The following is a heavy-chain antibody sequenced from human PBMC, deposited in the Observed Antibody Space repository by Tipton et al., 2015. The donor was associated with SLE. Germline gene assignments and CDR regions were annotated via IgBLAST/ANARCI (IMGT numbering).Heavy chain of an antibody. CDR1: GDSITNLNDF. CDR3: ARQTTEAGVVGYFFDY. J-gene: IGHJ4*02. Sequence: TLSLTCTVSGDSITNLNDFWGWIRQPLGKGLEWIGSIYSTGTTYYNASFKDRVTMSIDTSTNQFSLRLASVTAADTAVYFCARQTTEAGVVGYFFDYWGQGTLVTVPS. V-gene: IGHV4-39*07. CDR2: IYSTGTT. D-gene: IGHD6-19*01.